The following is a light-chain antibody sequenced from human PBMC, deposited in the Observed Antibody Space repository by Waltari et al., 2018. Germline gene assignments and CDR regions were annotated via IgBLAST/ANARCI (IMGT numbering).Light chain of an antibody. CDR2: NAI. J-gene: IGKJ4*02. V-gene: IGKV3-11*01. Sequence: EIILTQSPATLSLSPGDRATISCRASPSASNSLSWSQQKPGQAPRLLIYNAITRATGTPARFSGSGSGTDFTLTIGSLEPEDSAVYFCLQRNNWPPTFGGGTTVEIK. CDR1: PSASNS. CDR3: LQRNNWPPT.